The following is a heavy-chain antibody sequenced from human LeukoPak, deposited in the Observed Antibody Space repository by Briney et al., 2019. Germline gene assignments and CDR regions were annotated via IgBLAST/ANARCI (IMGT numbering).Heavy chain of an antibody. Sequence: GGSLRLSCAASGFTFSSYALHWVRQAPGKGLECVAVISYDGSNKYYADSVKGRFTISRDNSKNTLYLQMNSLRAEDTAVYYCARGGGTALVTVTYDYWGQGTLATVSS. V-gene: IGHV3-30*04. CDR1: GFTFSSYA. D-gene: IGHD5-18*01. J-gene: IGHJ4*02. CDR3: ARGGGTALVTVTYDY. CDR2: ISYDGSNK.